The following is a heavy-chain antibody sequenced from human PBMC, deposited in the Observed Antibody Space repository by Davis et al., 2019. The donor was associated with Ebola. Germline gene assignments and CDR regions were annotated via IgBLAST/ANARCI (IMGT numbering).Heavy chain of an antibody. V-gene: IGHV4-59*01. J-gene: IGHJ5*02. CDR1: GGSTSSYY. D-gene: IGHD3-3*01. CDR2: IYYSGRT. CDR3: ARENGFLGIDP. Sequence: SETLSLTCTVPGGSTSSYYWSWIRQPPGKGLEWIGYIYYSGRTNYNPSLKSRVTISVDTSKNQFSLKLSSVTAADTVVYYCARENGFLGIDPWGQGTLVTVSS.